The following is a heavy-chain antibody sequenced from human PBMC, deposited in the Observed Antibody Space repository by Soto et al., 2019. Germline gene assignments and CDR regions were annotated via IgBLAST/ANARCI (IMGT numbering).Heavy chain of an antibody. CDR1: GGSFSGYY. V-gene: IGHV4-34*01. CDR2: INHSGST. D-gene: IGHD3-22*01. CDR3: ARGRINTYYYDSSGYYYFDY. J-gene: IGHJ4*02. Sequence: SETLSLTCAVYGGSFSGYYWSWIRQPPGKGLEWIGEINHSGSTNYNPSLKSRVTISVDTSKNQFSLKLSSVTAADTAVYYCARGRINTYYYDSSGYYYFDYWGQGTLVTVSS.